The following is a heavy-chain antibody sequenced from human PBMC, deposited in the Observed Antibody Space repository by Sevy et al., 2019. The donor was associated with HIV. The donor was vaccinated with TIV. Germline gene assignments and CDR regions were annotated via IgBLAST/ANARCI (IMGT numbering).Heavy chain of an antibody. Sequence: SETLSLTCTVSGGSISSYYWSWIRQPPGKGLEWIGYIYYSVSTNYNPSLKSRVTISVDTSKNQFSLKLSSVTAADTAVYYCARDGGFYYDSSGYHDAFDIWGQGTMVTVSS. V-gene: IGHV4-59*13. J-gene: IGHJ3*02. D-gene: IGHD3-22*01. CDR3: ARDGGFYYDSSGYHDAFDI. CDR2: IYYSVST. CDR1: GGSISSYY.